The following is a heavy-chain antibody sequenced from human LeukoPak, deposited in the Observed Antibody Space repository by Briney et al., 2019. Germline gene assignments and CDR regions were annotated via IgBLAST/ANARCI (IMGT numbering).Heavy chain of an antibody. CDR1: GFTFSSYA. D-gene: IGHD6-13*01. CDR3: ANDRSSWYLRNAFDI. J-gene: IGHJ3*02. CDR2: ISGSGGST. Sequence: GGSLRLSCAASGFTFSSYAMSWVRQAPGKGLEWVSAISGSGGSTYYADSVKGRFTISRDNSKNTLYLQMNGLRAEDTAVYYCANDRSSWYLRNAFDIWGQGTMVTVSS. V-gene: IGHV3-23*01.